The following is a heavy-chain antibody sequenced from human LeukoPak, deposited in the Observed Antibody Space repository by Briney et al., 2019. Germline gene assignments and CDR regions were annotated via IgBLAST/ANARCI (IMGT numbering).Heavy chain of an antibody. CDR1: GYTFTSNY. CDR3: ARDQEGFDY. J-gene: IGHJ4*02. CDR2: IYPRDGSI. V-gene: IGHV1-46*01. Sequence: ASVKVSCKASGYTFTSNYIHWVRQAPGQGLEWMGMIYPRDGSISYAQKFQGRVTVTRDTSTSTVHMELSGLRSEDTAVYYCARDQEGFDYWGQGTLVTVSS.